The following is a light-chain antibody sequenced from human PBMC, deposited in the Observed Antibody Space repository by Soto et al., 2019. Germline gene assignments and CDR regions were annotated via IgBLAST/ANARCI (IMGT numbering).Light chain of an antibody. V-gene: IGLV2-14*01. CDR1: SSDVGAYKY. CDR3: SSYTTSSTLV. J-gene: IGLJ2*01. CDR2: EVI. Sequence: QSVLTQPASVSGSPGQSITISCTGTSSDVGAYKYVSWYQQHPGKAPKLMIYEVINRPSGVSNRISGSKSGNTASLTISGLQTEDEADYYCSSYTTSSTLVFGGGTKLTVL.